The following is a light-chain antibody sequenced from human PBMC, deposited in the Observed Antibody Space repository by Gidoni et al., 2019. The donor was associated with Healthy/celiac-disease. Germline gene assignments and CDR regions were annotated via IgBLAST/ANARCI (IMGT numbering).Light chain of an antibody. CDR2: AAS. Sequence: DIQMTQSPSSLSASVGDRVTITCRASQSISSYLNWYQQKPGKAPKLLIYAASSLQSGVPSRFSGSGSGTDFTLTISSLQPEDFATYYCQQSYSTPLFGQETKVEIK. CDR1: QSISSY. V-gene: IGKV1-39*01. CDR3: QQSYSTPL. J-gene: IGKJ1*01.